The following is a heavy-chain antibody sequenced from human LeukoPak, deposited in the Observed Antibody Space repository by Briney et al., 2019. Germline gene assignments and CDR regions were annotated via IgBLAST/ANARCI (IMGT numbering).Heavy chain of an antibody. D-gene: IGHD3-9*01. CDR1: GLSFSSYG. CDR3: ARDLDSRFDI. V-gene: IGHV3-33*01. Sequence: GGFLRLSCAASGLSFSSYGMHWVRQAPGKGLEWVAVIGYDGSEKYYADSVKGRLAISRDNSKNTLYLQMNSLRAEDTAVYYCARDLDSRFDIWGQGTMVTVSS. J-gene: IGHJ3*02. CDR2: IGYDGSEK.